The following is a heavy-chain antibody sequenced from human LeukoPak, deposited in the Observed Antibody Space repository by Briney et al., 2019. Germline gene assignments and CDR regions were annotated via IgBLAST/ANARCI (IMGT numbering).Heavy chain of an antibody. CDR3: ASGYYDSSGYYRGYAMDV. D-gene: IGHD3-22*01. J-gene: IGHJ6*02. Sequence: PGGSLRLSCAASGFXFSNYWIHWVRQAPGKGLMWVSRINGDGSSTVYADSVKGRFTISRDNAKNTLYLQMNSLRAEDTAVYYCASGYYDSSGYYRGYAMDVWGQGTTVTVSS. CDR2: INGDGSST. V-gene: IGHV3-74*01. CDR1: GFXFSNYW.